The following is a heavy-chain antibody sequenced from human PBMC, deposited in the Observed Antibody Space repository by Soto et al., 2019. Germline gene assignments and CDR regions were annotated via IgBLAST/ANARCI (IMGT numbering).Heavy chain of an antibody. CDR2: VYYTGDT. Sequence: QVQLQQSGPRLVKPSETLSLTCTVSSGPDRSHNWGWIRQPPGRGLEWIGYVYYTGDTAYNPSLRGRVTISADTSTNDISLTLNSLTAADTAVYYCVRQGLDYLHGLVDVWGQGTTVSVSS. CDR3: VRQGLDYLHGLVDV. J-gene: IGHJ6*02. CDR1: SGPDRSHN. D-gene: IGHD4-17*01. V-gene: IGHV4-59*08.